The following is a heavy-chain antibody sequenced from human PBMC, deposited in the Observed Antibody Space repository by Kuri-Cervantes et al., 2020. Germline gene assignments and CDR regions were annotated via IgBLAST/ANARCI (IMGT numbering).Heavy chain of an antibody. CDR1: GFTVSSNY. CDR2: IYSGGST. CDR3: AKDIYSGYDAFDI. D-gene: IGHD2-15*01. J-gene: IGHJ3*02. V-gene: IGHV3-53*04. Sequence: GESLKISCAASGFTVSSNYMSWVRQAPGKGLEWVSVIYSGGSTYYADSVRGRFTISRHNSKNTLYLQMNSLRAEDTAVYYCAKDIYSGYDAFDIWGQGTMVTVSS.